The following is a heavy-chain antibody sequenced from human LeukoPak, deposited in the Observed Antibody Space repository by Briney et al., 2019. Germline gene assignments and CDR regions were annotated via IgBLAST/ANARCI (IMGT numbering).Heavy chain of an antibody. V-gene: IGHV3-48*03. Sequence: PGGSLRLSCAASGLTFSSYEMNWVRQAPGKGLEWVSYISSSGSTIYYADSVKGRFTISRDNSKNTLYLQMNSLRAEDTAVYYCARGPSGYHNTGGQGTLVTVSS. D-gene: IGHD5-12*01. J-gene: IGHJ4*02. CDR2: ISSSGSTI. CDR3: ARGPSGYHNT. CDR1: GLTFSSYE.